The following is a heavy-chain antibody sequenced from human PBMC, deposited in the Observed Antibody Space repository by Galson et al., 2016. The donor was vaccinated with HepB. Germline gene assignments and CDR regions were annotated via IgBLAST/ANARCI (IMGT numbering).Heavy chain of an antibody. CDR2: ISWNSGSI. D-gene: IGHD2-21*02. V-gene: IGHV3-9*01. CDR3: AKVMRRRSTAGMDV. J-gene: IGHJ6*02. CDR1: GLTFGDYA. Sequence: SLRLSCAASGLTFGDYAMHWVRQAPGKGLEWVSGISWNSGSIGYADSVKGRFTISRDNAKNSLYLQMNSLRVEDTAFYYCAKVMRRRSTAGMDVWGQGTTVTVSS.